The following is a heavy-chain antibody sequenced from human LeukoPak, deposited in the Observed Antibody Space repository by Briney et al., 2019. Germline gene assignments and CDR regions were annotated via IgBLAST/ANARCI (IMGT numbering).Heavy chain of an antibody. CDR3: IADTPPWNPYGLDY. D-gene: IGHD1-1*01. J-gene: IGHJ4*02. CDR2: ISGSDGST. V-gene: IGHV3-23*01. Sequence: PGGSLRLSCAASGFTFSSYAMSWVRQAPGKGLEWVSGISGSDGSTNYADSVKGRFTISRDNSKNTLYLQMTSLRAEDTAVYYCIADTPPWNPYGLDYWGQGTLVTVSS. CDR1: GFTFSSYA.